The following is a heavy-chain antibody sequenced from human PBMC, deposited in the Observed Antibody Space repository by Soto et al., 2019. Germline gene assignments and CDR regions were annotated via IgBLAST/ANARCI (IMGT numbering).Heavy chain of an antibody. D-gene: IGHD3-10*01. CDR2: IFSNDEK. V-gene: IGHV2-26*01. Sequence: QVTLKESGPVLVKPTETLTLTCTVSGFSLSNARMGVSWIRQPPGKALEWLAHIFSNDEKSYSTTLKSRLTISKDTSKSQVVLTMTNMDPVDTATYYCARIRMVRGVIMRHYYYMDVWGKGTTVTVSS. CDR3: ARIRMVRGVIMRHYYYMDV. J-gene: IGHJ6*03. CDR1: GFSLSNARMG.